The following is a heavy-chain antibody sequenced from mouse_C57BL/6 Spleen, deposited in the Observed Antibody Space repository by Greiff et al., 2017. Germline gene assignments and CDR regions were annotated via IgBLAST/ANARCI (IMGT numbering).Heavy chain of an antibody. CDR3: AREGIYYDYDFDY. V-gene: IGHV3-6*01. D-gene: IGHD2-4*01. CDR1: GYSITSGYY. Sequence: EVKVEESGPGLVKPSQSLSLTCSVTGYSITSGYYWNWIRQFPGNKLEWMGYISYDGSNNYNPSLKNRISITRDTSKNQFFLKLNSVTTEDTATYYCAREGIYYDYDFDYWGQGTTLTVSS. CDR2: ISYDGSN. J-gene: IGHJ2*01.